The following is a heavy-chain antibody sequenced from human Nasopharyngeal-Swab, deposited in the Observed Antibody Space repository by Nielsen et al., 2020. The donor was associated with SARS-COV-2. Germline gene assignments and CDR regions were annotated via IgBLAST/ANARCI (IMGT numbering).Heavy chain of an antibody. CDR3: AKAGVRGVITHYYYYYMDV. J-gene: IGHJ6*03. CDR2: IYSGGST. V-gene: IGHV3-53*04. Sequence: WIRQPPGRGLEWVSVIYSGGSTYYADSVKGRFTISRHNSKNTLYLQMNSLRAEDTAVYYCAKAGVRGVITHYYYYYMDVWGKGTTVTVSS. D-gene: IGHD3-10*01.